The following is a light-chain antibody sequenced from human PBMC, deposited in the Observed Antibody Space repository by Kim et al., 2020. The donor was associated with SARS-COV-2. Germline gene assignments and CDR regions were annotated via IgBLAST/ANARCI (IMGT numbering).Light chain of an antibody. V-gene: IGLV1-47*01. CDR1: SSNIGSNY. CDR2: RYN. Sequence: ELTQPPSASGTPGQRVTISCSGSSSNIGSNYVYWYQQLPGTAPKLLIYRYNQRPSGVPDRFSGSKSGTSASLAISGLRSEDEADYYCAAWDDSLSGHWVFGGGTQLTVL. CDR3: AAWDDSLSGHWV. J-gene: IGLJ3*02.